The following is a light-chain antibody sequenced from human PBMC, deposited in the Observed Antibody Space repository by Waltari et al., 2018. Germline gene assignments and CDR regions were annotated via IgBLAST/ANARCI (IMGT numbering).Light chain of an antibody. CDR3: QQYYTIPLT. J-gene: IGKJ4*01. Sequence: DIQMTQSPSSLSASVGARVTITCRASQDISTSLAWYQQEPGKAPNLLLHAVSRLENGVPPRFSGIGSGTDYTLTISSLRPDAFATYYFQQYYTIPLTFGGGTRVEI. CDR2: AVS. CDR1: QDISTS. V-gene: IGKV1-NL1*01.